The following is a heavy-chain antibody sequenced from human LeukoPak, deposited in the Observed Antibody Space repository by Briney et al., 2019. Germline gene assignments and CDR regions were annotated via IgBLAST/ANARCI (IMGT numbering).Heavy chain of an antibody. V-gene: IGHV4-38-2*02. D-gene: IGHD6-6*01. J-gene: IGHJ5*02. CDR1: GYSISSGYY. Sequence: WATLSLTCTVSGYSISSGYYWGWIRQPPGKGLEWIGSIYHSGSTYYNPSLKSRVTISVDTSKNQFSLKLSSVTAADTAVYYCARENSSSSDWFDPWGQGTLVTVSS. CDR3: ARENSSSSDWFDP. CDR2: IYHSGST.